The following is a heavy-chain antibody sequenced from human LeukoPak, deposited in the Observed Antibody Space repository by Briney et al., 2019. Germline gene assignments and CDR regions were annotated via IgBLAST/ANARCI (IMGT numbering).Heavy chain of an antibody. J-gene: IGHJ4*02. V-gene: IGHV4-34*01. Sequence: SETLSLTCAVYGGSFSGYYWSWIRQPPGKGLEWIGEINHSGSTNYNPSLKSRVTISVDTSKNQFSLKLSSVTAADTAVYYCARRTGRYSSSWPEGYWGQGTLVTVSS. D-gene: IGHD6-13*01. CDR1: GGSFSGYY. CDR3: ARRTGRYSSSWPEGY. CDR2: INHSGST.